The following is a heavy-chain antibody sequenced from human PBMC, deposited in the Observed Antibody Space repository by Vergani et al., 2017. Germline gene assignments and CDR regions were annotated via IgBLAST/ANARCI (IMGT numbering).Heavy chain of an antibody. CDR3: ARDESRGGFLEWSHNWFDP. D-gene: IGHD3-3*01. CDR1: GFTFSSYS. J-gene: IGHJ5*02. Sequence: EVQLVESGGGLVKPGGSLRLSCAASGFTFSSYSMNWVRQAPGKGLEWVSSISSSSSYIYYADSVKGRFTISRDNAKNSLYLQMNSLRAEDTAVYYWARDESRGGFLEWSHNWFDPWGQGTLVTVSS. CDR2: ISSSSSYI. V-gene: IGHV3-21*01.